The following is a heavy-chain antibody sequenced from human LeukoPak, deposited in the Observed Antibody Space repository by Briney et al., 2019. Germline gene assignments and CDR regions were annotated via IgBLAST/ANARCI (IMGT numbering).Heavy chain of an antibody. CDR2: MNQDGSAK. D-gene: IGHD3-22*01. V-gene: IGHV3-7*01. J-gene: IGHJ4*02. CDR1: GFTFSNSW. CDR3: SKVNY. Sequence: HPGGSLRLSCAASGFTFSNSWMSWLRQAPGKGLEWEAHMNQDGSAKFYVDSVKGRFTISRDNAKNSLYLQMNSLRAEDTAVYYCSKVNYWGQGTLVTVSS.